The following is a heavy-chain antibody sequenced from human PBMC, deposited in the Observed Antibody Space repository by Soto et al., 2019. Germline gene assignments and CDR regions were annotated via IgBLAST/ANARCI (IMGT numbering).Heavy chain of an antibody. J-gene: IGHJ3*02. CDR2: INHSGST. Sequence: SETLSLTCAVYGGSFSGYYWSWIRQPPGKGLEWIGEINHSGSTNYNPSLKSRVTISVDTSKNQFSLKLSSVTTADTAVYYCARWRRLVTQKTDDFDTWGQGTMVTVSS. CDR1: GGSFSGYY. V-gene: IGHV4-34*01. CDR3: ARWRRLVTQKTDDFDT. D-gene: IGHD3-9*01.